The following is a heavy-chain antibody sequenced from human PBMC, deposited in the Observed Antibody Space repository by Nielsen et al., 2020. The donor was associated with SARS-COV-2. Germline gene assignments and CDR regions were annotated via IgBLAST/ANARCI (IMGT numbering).Heavy chain of an antibody. Sequence: ASVKVSCKASGYTFTGYYMHWVRQAPGQGLEWMGWINPNSGGTNYAQKFQGRVTMTRDTSTSTVYMELSSLRSEDTAVYYCARDSERAVAGSDYWGQGTLVTVSS. D-gene: IGHD6-19*01. V-gene: IGHV1-2*02. CDR3: ARDSERAVAGSDY. CDR2: INPNSGGT. J-gene: IGHJ4*02. CDR1: GYTFTGYY.